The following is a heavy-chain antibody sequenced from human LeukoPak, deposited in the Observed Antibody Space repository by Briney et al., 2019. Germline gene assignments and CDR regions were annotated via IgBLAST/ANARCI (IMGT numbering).Heavy chain of an antibody. CDR2: IYYSGST. Sequence: SETLSLTFTVSGCSISSSSYYWGGIRQPPGKGLECIGSIYYSGSTYYNPSIKSRVTISVDTSKNQFSLKMSSVTTADTAVYYCARRITMVRGVIIRGDYNWFDPWGQGTLVTVSP. J-gene: IGHJ5*02. V-gene: IGHV4-39*07. D-gene: IGHD3-10*01. CDR1: GCSISSSSYY. CDR3: ARRITMVRGVIIRGDYNWFDP.